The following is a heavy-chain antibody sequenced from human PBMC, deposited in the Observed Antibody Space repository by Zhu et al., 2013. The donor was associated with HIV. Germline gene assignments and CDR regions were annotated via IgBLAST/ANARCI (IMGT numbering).Heavy chain of an antibody. D-gene: IGHD3-3*01. V-gene: IGHV3-53*01. CDR2: IYSGGST. Sequence: EVQLVESGGGLIQPGGSRRDSPVQPLGSTVSSNDMIWVRQAPGKGLEWVSVIYSGGSTNYADSVKGRFTISRDNSENTLFLQMNSLRAEDTAVYYCARGLYTPVFRGRYSYYYYMDVWGKGTTVTVSS. J-gene: IGHJ6*03. CDR1: GSTVSSND. CDR3: ARGLYTPVFRGRYSYYYYMDV.